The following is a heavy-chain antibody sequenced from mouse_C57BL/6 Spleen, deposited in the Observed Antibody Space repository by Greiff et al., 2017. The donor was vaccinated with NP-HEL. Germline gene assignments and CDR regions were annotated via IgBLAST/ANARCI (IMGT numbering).Heavy chain of an antibody. J-gene: IGHJ4*01. CDR2: IDPETGGT. Sequence: QVHVKQSGAELVRPGASVTLSCKASGYTFTDYEMHWVKQTPVHGLEWIGAIDPETGGTAYNQKFKGKAILTADKSSSTAYMELRSLTSEDSAVYYCTRSLPYYAMDYWGQGTSVTVSS. CDR1: GYTFTDYE. CDR3: TRSLPYYAMDY. V-gene: IGHV1-15*01.